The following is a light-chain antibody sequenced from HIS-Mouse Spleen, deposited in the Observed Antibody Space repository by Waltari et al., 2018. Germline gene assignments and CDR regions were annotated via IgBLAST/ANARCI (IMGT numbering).Light chain of an antibody. CDR1: SSNIVSNT. Sequence: QSVLSQPPSASGTPGQRVTIPCSGSSSNIVSNTVNWYQQLPGTAPKLLTYSNNQRPSGVPDRFSGSKSGTSASLAISGLQSEDEADYYCAAWDDSLNGYVFGTGTKVTVL. CDR2: SNN. J-gene: IGLJ1*01. V-gene: IGLV1-44*01. CDR3: AAWDDSLNGYV.